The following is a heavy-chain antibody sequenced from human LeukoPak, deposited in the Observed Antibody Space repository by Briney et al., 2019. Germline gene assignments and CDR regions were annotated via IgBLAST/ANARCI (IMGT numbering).Heavy chain of an antibody. D-gene: IGHD3-22*01. J-gene: IGHJ4*02. CDR2: ITGTGGNT. CDR3: AKVRDTSGSRFDY. CDR1: GFTFSSYD. V-gene: IGHV3-23*01. Sequence: GGSLRLSCAASGFTFSSYDMTWVRQAPGKGLEWVSDITGTGGNTYYANSVEGRFTISRDNSKNTLYLQMNGLRAEDTAVYYCAKVRDTSGSRFDYWGQGTLVTVSS.